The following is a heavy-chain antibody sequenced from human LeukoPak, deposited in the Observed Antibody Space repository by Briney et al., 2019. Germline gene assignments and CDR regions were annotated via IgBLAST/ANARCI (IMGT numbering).Heavy chain of an antibody. Sequence: GGSLRLSCAASGFTFSSYWMSWVRQAPGKGLEWVANIKQDGSEKYYVDSVKGRFTISRDNAKNSLYLQMNSLRAEDTAVYYCARVPGYSSSWRYFDYWGQGTLVTVSS. J-gene: IGHJ4*02. V-gene: IGHV3-7*01. CDR2: IKQDGSEK. CDR1: GFTFSSYW. CDR3: ARVPGYSSSWRYFDY. D-gene: IGHD6-13*01.